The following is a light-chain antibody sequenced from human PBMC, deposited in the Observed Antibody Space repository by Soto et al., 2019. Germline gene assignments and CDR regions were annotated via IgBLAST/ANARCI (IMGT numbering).Light chain of an antibody. V-gene: IGLV1-36*01. CDR3: AAWDDSLNGPV. J-gene: IGLJ3*02. Sequence: QSVLTQPPSVSAAPSQRVTISCSGSSSNIGNNAVNWYQQVPGKAPKLLIHYDDRVASGVSDRFSGSKSGTSASLAISGLQSEHEAGYYCAAWDDSLNGPVFGGGTKVTVL. CDR1: SSNIGNNA. CDR2: YDD.